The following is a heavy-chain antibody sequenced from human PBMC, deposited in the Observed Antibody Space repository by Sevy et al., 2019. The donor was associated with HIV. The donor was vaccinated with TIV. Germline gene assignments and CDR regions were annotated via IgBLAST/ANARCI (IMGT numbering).Heavy chain of an antibody. CDR3: AKTIFGVAQVFDI. V-gene: IGHV3-21*01. J-gene: IGHJ3*02. D-gene: IGHD3-3*01. Sequence: GGSLRLSCVVSGFTFSRYPMNWVRQAPGKGLEWVSSISSSSNYIYYGDSVKGRFTISRDNAKNSLYLQMNSLRADDTAVYYCAKTIFGVAQVFDIWGQGTMVTVSS. CDR1: GFTFSRYP. CDR2: ISSSSNYI.